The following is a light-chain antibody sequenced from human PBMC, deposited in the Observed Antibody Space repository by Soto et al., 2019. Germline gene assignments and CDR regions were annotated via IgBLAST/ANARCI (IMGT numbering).Light chain of an antibody. J-gene: IGKJ1*01. CDR1: HNIERW. CDR3: QQFAKSST. Sequence: IQMTQSPSTLSASVGDRVTITCRASHNIERWMAWYQQKRGRAPSLLIFDATTLHSGVPSRFSGGGSGTEFTLTINGLQPDAFATYYCQQFAKSSTFGQGTTVEIK. V-gene: IGKV1-5*01. CDR2: DAT.